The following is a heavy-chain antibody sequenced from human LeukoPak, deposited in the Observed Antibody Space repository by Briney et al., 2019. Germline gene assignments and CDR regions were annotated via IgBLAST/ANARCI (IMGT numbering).Heavy chain of an antibody. CDR2: INPNSGGT. Sequence: ASVKVSCKASGSTFTGYYIHWVRQAPGHGLEWMGWINPNSGGTNYPQNFQGRVSMTRDTSVRTAYMELRRLRSDDTAIYYCARDRALAGTNIDAFDTWGQGTMVTVSS. V-gene: IGHV1-2*02. J-gene: IGHJ3*02. CDR3: ARDRALAGTNIDAFDT. CDR1: GSTFTGYY. D-gene: IGHD6-19*01.